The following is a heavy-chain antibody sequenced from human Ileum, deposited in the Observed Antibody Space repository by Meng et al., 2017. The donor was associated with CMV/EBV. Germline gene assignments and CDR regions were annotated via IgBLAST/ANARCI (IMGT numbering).Heavy chain of an antibody. Sequence: SETLSLTCTVSGGSVSSGSYYWSWIRQPPGKGLEWIGYIYYSGSTNYNPSLKSRVTISVDTSKNQFSLKLSSVTAADTAVYYCASCSSTSCRYYYGMDVWGQGPTVTFSS. D-gene: IGHD2-2*01. CDR1: GGSVSSGSYY. J-gene: IGHJ6*02. CDR2: IYYSGST. V-gene: IGHV4-61*01. CDR3: ASCSSTSCRYYYGMDV.